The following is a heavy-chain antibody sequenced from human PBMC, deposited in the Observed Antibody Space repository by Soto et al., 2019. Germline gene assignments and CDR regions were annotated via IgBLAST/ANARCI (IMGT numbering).Heavy chain of an antibody. CDR3: AKEYGGGTSTVTSYFDY. CDR1: GITFSHYA. CDR2: ISARGSSI. Sequence: PGGSLRLSCAASGITFSHYALSWVRQAPGKGLEWVSGISARGSSIYYADSVKGRFTISRDNSKNTLSLQMNSLRADDTAVYYCAKEYGGGTSTVTSYFDYWGQGTLVTVSS. J-gene: IGHJ4*02. V-gene: IGHV3-23*01. D-gene: IGHD5-18*01.